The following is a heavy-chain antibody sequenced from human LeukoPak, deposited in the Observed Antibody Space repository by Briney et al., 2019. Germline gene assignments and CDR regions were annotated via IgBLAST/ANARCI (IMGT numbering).Heavy chain of an antibody. V-gene: IGHV1-2*02. CDR2: INPNSGGT. CDR3: AKEEDLLGIPTVDF. D-gene: IGHD7-27*01. Sequence: GASVKVSCKASGYAFTTYYMHWGRQAPRQRLEWMGWINPNSGGTNYAQKFHGRVTMTRYTSISTVYMELSSLTSDDTAVYYCAKEEDLLGIPTVDFWGQGTLVTVSS. CDR1: GYAFTTYY. J-gene: IGHJ4*02.